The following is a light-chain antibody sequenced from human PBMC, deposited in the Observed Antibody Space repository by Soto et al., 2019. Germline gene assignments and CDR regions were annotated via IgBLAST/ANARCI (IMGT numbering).Light chain of an antibody. V-gene: IGKV3-20*01. CDR2: GAS. J-gene: IGKJ1*01. Sequence: TQSPATLSVSVGERVTLSCRASQSVRNNLAWYQQKPGQAPRLLIYGASSRATGIPDRFSGSGSGTDFTLTISRLEPEDSAVYHCQQYGSSPTTFGQGTKVDIK. CDR1: QSVRNN. CDR3: QQYGSSPTT.